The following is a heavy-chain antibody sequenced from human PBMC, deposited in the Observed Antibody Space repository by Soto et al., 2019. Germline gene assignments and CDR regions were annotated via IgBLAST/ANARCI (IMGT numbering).Heavy chain of an antibody. J-gene: IGHJ3*02. D-gene: IGHD3-10*01. CDR3: AKDISLAMVRGVIIPDAFDI. V-gene: IGHV3-9*01. CDR2: ISWNSGSI. CDR1: GFTFDDYA. Sequence: DVQLVESGGGLVQPGRSLRLSCAASGFTFDDYAMHWVRQAPGKGLEWVSGISWNSGSIGYADSVKGRFTISRDNAKNSLYLQMNSLRAEDTALYYCAKDISLAMVRGVIIPDAFDIWGQGTMVTVSS.